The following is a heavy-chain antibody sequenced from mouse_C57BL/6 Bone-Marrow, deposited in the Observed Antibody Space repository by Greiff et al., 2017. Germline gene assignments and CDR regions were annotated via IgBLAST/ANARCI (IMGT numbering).Heavy chain of an antibody. J-gene: IGHJ3*01. V-gene: IGHV1-36*01. CDR3: ARGDYYGSSAY. CDR1: GFTFTDYY. Sequence: EVQLQESGPVLVKPGPSVQISCKASGFTFTDYYMHWVKQSHGKSLEWIGLVYPYNGGTSYNQKFKGKATLTGDTSSSTASMELNSLTSDDSAVYYCARGDYYGSSAYWGQGTLVTVSA. CDR2: VYPYNGGT. D-gene: IGHD1-1*01.